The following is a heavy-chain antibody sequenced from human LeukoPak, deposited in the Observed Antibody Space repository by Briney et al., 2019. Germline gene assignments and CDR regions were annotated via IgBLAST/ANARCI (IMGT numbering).Heavy chain of an antibody. CDR3: ARAARGYSYGSSFDY. CDR1: GGTFSSDA. J-gene: IGHJ4*02. Sequence: GASVKVSCKASGGTFSSDAISWVRQAPGQGLEWMGGIIPIFGTTNDAQKFQGRVTITADESTNTAYMELSRLRSDDTAVYYCARAARGYSYGSSFDYWGQGTLVTVSS. D-gene: IGHD5-18*01. V-gene: IGHV1-69*13. CDR2: IIPIFGTT.